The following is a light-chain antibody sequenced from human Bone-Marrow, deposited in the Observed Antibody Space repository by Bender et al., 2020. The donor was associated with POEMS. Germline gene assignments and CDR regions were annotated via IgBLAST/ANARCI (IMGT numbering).Light chain of an antibody. CDR3: ATWDDSLNGWV. V-gene: IGLV1-44*01. Sequence: QSVLTQPPSASGTPGQRVTISCSGSSTKFGSYPVNWYQQLPGAAPKLVIFNNNQRPSGVPDRFSGSNSGTSASLAISVLLSDDEADFYCATWDDSLNGWVFGGGTKLTVL. J-gene: IGLJ3*02. CDR1: STKFGSYP. CDR2: NNN.